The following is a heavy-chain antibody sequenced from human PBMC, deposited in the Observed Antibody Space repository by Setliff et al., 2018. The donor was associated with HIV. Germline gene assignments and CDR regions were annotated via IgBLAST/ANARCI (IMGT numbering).Heavy chain of an antibody. J-gene: IGHJ4*02. CDR2: IYSTGST. Sequence: SETLSLTCTVSGGSISSHYWSWIRQSPGRELEWIGYIYSTGSTNYNPSLLSRVSISMDASKNKFSLKVTPVTSADTAVYYCAKGAGFYGDYTFDYWGQGNLVTVSS. V-gene: IGHV4-59*11. CDR3: AKGAGFYGDYTFDY. D-gene: IGHD4-17*01. CDR1: GGSISSHY.